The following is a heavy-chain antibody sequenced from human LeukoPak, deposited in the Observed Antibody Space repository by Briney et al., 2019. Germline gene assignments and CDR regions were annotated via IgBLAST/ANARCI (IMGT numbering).Heavy chain of an antibody. Sequence: ASETLSLTCTVSGGSISSYYWSWIRQPPGKGLEWIGYIYYSGSTNYNPSLKSRVTISVDTSKNQFSLKLSSVTAADTAVYYCARDGLSWKPPSYMDVWGKGTTVTVSS. V-gene: IGHV4-59*01. CDR2: IYYSGST. CDR3: ARDGLSWKPPSYMDV. CDR1: GGSISSYY. D-gene: IGHD1-1*01. J-gene: IGHJ6*03.